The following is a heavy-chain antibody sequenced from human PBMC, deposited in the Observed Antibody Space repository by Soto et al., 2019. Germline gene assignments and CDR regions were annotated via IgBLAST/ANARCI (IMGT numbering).Heavy chain of an antibody. Sequence: SVKVSCKASGGTFSSYAISGVRQAPGQGLEWMGGIIPIFGTANYAQKFQGRVTITADKSTSTAYMELSSLRSEDTAVYYCARGGEARPSFDYLDYCGQGTLVTVSP. J-gene: IGHJ4*02. CDR1: GGTFSSYA. CDR3: ARGGEARPSFDYLDY. D-gene: IGHD6-6*01. V-gene: IGHV1-69*06. CDR2: IIPIFGTA.